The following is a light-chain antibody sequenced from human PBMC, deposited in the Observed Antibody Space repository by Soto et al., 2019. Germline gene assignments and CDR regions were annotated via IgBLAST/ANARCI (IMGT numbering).Light chain of an antibody. CDR3: QQRNIWPPVT. CDR1: ETVATN. CDR2: GAS. J-gene: IGKJ5*01. V-gene: IGKV3-15*01. Sequence: VMTQSPATLSVSPGERGTLSCWASETVATNLAWYQQKPGQAPRLLIYGASTRATGIPARFSGSGSGTEFTLTISSLAPEDFAVYYCQQRNIWPPVTFGQGTRLEIK.